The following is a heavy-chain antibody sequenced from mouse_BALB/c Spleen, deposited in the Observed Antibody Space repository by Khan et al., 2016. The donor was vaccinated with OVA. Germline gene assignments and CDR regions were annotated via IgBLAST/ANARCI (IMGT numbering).Heavy chain of an antibody. V-gene: IGHV9-3-1*01. CDR2: INTYTGEP. D-gene: IGHD2-1*01. CDR1: GYTFTNYG. CDR3: ARVGNYWYFDV. J-gene: IGHJ1*01. Sequence: QIQLVQSGPELKKPGETVKISCKAPGYTFTNYGMNWVKQAPGKGLKWMGWINTYTGEPTYGDDLKGRFAFSLDTSASTAYLQINNLKNEDTATYFCARVGNYWYFDVWGAGTTVTVSS.